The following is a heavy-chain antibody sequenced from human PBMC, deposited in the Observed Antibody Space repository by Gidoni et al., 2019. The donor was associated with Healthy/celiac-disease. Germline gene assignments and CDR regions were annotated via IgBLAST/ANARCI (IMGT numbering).Heavy chain of an antibody. CDR3: ARVHPAAGPHWLPEGFDP. CDR1: GFTVSSNY. V-gene: IGHV3-53*01. CDR2: IYSGGST. D-gene: IGHD6-13*01. Sequence: EVQLVESGGGLIQPGGSLRLSCAASGFTVSSNYMSWVRQAPGKGLEWVSVIYSGGSTYYADSVKGRFTISRDNSKNTLYLQMNSLRAEDTAVYYCARVHPAAGPHWLPEGFDPWGQGTLVTVSS. J-gene: IGHJ5*02.